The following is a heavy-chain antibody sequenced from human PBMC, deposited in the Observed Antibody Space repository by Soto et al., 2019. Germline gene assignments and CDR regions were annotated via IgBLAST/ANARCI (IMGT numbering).Heavy chain of an antibody. CDR2: IYYSGST. Sequence: QVQLQESGPGLVKPSQTLSLTCTVSGCSISSGGSYWSWIRQHPGTGLEWIGNIYYSGSTYYNPSLKSRVTISVDTSKNQFSLKLSSVTAADTAVYYCARAGSSSDYFDYWGQGTLVTVSS. J-gene: IGHJ4*02. D-gene: IGHD6-6*01. CDR1: GCSISSGGSY. CDR3: ARAGSSSDYFDY. V-gene: IGHV4-31*03.